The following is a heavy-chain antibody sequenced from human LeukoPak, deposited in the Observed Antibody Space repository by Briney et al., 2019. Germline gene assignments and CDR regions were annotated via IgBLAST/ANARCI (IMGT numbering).Heavy chain of an antibody. J-gene: IGHJ4*02. CDR1: GFTFSSYS. V-gene: IGHV3-21*01. D-gene: IGHD4-17*01. CDR3: ARDAPFRVPSTTVTTPFDY. Sequence: GGSLRLSCAASGFTFSSYSKNWVRQAPGKGLEWVSSISSSSSYIYYADSVKGRFTISRDNAKNSLYLQMNSLRAEDTAVYYCARDAPFRVPSTTVTTPFDYWGQGTLVTVSS. CDR2: ISSSSSYI.